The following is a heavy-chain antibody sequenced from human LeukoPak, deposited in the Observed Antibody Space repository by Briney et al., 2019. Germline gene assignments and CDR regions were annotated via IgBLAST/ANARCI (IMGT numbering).Heavy chain of an antibody. Sequence: GGSLRLSCAASGFTFSSYAMSWVRQAPGKGLEWVSAISGSGGSTYYADSVKGRFTISRDNSKNTLYLQMNSLRAGDTAVYYCAKECVTMIVVVKCFDYWGQGTLVTVSS. CDR2: ISGSGGST. D-gene: IGHD3-22*01. J-gene: IGHJ4*02. CDR3: AKECVTMIVVVKCFDY. V-gene: IGHV3-23*01. CDR1: GFTFSSYA.